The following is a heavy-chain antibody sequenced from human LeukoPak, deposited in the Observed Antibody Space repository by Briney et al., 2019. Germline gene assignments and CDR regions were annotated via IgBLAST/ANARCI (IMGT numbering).Heavy chain of an antibody. V-gene: IGHV3-23*01. CDR2: ITGSGGST. J-gene: IGHJ4*02. D-gene: IGHD3-10*02. CDR1: GFTFSSYA. CDR3: AREFSVLGNFDY. Sequence: GGSLRLSCAASGFTFSSYAMSWVRQAPGKGLEWVSSITGSGGSTYYADSVKGRFTTSRDNFKNTLYLQMNSLRAEDTAVYYCAREFSVLGNFDYWGQGTLVTVSS.